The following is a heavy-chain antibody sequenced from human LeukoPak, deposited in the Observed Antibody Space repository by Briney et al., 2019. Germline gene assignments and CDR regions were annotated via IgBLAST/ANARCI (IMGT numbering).Heavy chain of an antibody. D-gene: IGHD5-18*01. CDR1: GFTFSSYW. CDR2: IKQDGSEK. J-gene: IGHJ4*02. V-gene: IGHV3-7*03. CDR3: ARDAEQLWSPGPCG. Sequence: GGSLRLSCAASGFTFSSYWMSWVRQAPGKGLEWVANIKQDGSEKYYVDSVKGRFTISRDNAKNSLYLQMNSLRAEDTAVYYCARDAEQLWSPGPCGWGQGTLVTVSS.